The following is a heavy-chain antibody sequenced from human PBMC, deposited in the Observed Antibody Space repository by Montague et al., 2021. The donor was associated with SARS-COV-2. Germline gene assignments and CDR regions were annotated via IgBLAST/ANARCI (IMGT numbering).Heavy chain of an antibody. Sequence: SETLSLTCTVSGGSMNSYYWSWIRQPPGKRLEWIGYINYSGRTNYNPSLKSRVTISVDTSKNQFSLKLSSVTAADTAVYYCAVAGGRGYRCSFDFWGQGSLVTVSS. CDR1: GGSMNSYY. V-gene: IGHV4-59*01. CDR3: AVAGGRGYRCSFDF. J-gene: IGHJ4*02. D-gene: IGHD3-16*02. CDR2: INYSGRT.